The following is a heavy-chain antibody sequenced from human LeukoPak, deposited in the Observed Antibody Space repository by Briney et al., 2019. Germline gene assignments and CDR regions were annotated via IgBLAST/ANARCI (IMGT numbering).Heavy chain of an antibody. Sequence: ASVNVSFKASGYTLTIYYLHWVRQAPGQGLEWMAIINPSGGSTSHAQKFQGRVTMTRDTSASTVYMELSSLRSEDTAVYYCASVYKYGMDVWGQGTTVTVSS. CDR3: ASVYKYGMDV. CDR1: GYTLTIYY. V-gene: IGHV1-46*01. CDR2: INPSGGST. J-gene: IGHJ6*02.